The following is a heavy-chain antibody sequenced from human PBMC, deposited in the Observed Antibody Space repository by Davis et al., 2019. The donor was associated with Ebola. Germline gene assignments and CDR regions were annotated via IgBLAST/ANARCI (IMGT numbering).Heavy chain of an antibody. D-gene: IGHD2-8*02. CDR1: GYTFTSYG. CDR2: ISAYNGNT. CDR3: ARGTLVVYASGGPHLDY. J-gene: IGHJ4*02. Sequence: ASVKVSCKASGYTFTSYGISWVRQAPGQGLEWMGWISAYNGNTNYAQKLQGRVTMTTDTSTSTAYMELRSLRSDDTAVYYCARGTLVVYASGGPHLDYWGQGTLVTVSS. V-gene: IGHV1-18*01.